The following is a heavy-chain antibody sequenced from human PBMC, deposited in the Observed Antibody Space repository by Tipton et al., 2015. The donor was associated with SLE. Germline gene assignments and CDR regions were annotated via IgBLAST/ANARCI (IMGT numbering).Heavy chain of an antibody. CDR2: LYHSGDT. V-gene: IGHV4-38-2*01. D-gene: IGHD1-26*01. Sequence: LRLSCAASGFTFTDYTINWIRQPPGQRLEYMASLYHSGDTYYNPSLKSRLTISMDTSKNQFSLRLNSVTAADTAVYYCVRINSGASRLFDYWGQGMLVAVSS. J-gene: IGHJ4*02. CDR3: VRINSGASRLFDY. CDR1: GFTFTDYT.